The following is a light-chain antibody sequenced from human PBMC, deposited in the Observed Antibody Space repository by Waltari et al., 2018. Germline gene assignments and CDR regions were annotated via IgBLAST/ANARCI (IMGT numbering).Light chain of an antibody. Sequence: DIVMTQSPDPLAVSLGERATINCKSSQRVLYSSHNKDYLAWYQQKPGQPPKLLIYWSSTRESGVPDRFSGSGSGTDFTLTISSLQAEDVAVYYCQQYYSTPLTFGGGTKVEIK. V-gene: IGKV4-1*01. J-gene: IGKJ4*01. CDR1: QRVLYSSHNKDY. CDR2: WSS. CDR3: QQYYSTPLT.